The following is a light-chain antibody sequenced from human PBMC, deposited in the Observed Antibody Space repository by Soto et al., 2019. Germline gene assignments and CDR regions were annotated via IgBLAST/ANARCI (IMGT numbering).Light chain of an antibody. Sequence: DIVMTQSPDSLAVSLGERATINCKSSQRVLYSSNNKNYLAWCQQRPGQPPKLLIYGASTRETGVPDRFSGSGSGTDFTLTITSLQAEDVAVYYCQQDESTPPTFGQGTKLEIK. CDR1: QRVLYSSNNKNY. CDR3: QQDESTPPT. V-gene: IGKV4-1*01. CDR2: GAS. J-gene: IGKJ2*01.